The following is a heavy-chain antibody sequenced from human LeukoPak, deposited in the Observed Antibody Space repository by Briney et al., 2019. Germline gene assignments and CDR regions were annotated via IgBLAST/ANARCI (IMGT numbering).Heavy chain of an antibody. CDR2: IYPRDSDT. CDR1: GYSFTCYW. V-gene: IGHV5-51*01. D-gene: IGHD3-10*01. J-gene: IGHJ3*02. Sequence: GESLKISCKGSGYSFTCYWIGWVRQMPGKGLEWMGIIYPRDSDTRYSPSFQGQVTISADKSSTTAYLQWSSLKASDTAMYYCAVTMVRGQAFDIWGQGTMVTVSS. CDR3: AVTMVRGQAFDI.